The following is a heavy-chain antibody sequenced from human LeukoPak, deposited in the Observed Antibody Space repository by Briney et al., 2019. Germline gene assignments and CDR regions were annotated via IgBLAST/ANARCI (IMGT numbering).Heavy chain of an antibody. CDR3: ATLSPILTKRWLHERPSDY. J-gene: IGHJ4*02. CDR1: GYTLTELS. D-gene: IGHD5-24*01. CDR2: FDPEDGET. Sequence: ASVKVSCKVSGYTLTELSMHWVRQAPGKGLEWMGGFDPEDGETIYAQKFQGRVTMTEDTSTDTAYMELSSLRSEDTAVYYCATLSPILTKRWLHERPSDYWGQGTLVTVSS. V-gene: IGHV1-24*01.